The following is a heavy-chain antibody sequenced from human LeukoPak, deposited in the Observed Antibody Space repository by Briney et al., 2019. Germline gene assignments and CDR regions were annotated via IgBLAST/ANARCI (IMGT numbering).Heavy chain of an antibody. CDR3: ERHPTALLSYGFDL. Sequence: PPQSLSLTCTVSAGSMTTYYWSCIRQPLGKLLEWDGYIYYSGSTNYSPFLGSRVTIPVNTSKNQFPLKLSSVTAADAAVYYCERHPTALLSYGFDLWGRGSLVSVA. CDR1: AGSMTTYY. CDR2: IYYSGST. V-gene: IGHV4-59*08. D-gene: IGHD2/OR15-2a*01. J-gene: IGHJ5*02.